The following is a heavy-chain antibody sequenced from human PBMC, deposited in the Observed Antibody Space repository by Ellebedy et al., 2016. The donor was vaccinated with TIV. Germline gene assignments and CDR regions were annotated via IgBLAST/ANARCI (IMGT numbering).Heavy chain of an antibody. D-gene: IGHD3-10*01. V-gene: IGHV4-39*01. CDR1: GGSLSSSSSY. CDR3: ARWFGELLYVRWFDP. J-gene: IGHJ5*02. CDR2: IYHSGST. Sequence: SETLSLTCIVSGGSLSSSSSYWAWIRQPPGKGLEWIGSIYHSGSTYYNPSLKSRVIISVDTSKNQFSLKLTSVTAADTAEYYCARWFGELLYVRWFDPWGQGTLVTVSS.